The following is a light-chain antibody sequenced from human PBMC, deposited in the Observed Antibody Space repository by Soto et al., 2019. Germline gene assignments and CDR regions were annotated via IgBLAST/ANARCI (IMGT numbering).Light chain of an antibody. CDR3: QQYGSSPLS. CDR2: GTF. J-gene: IGKJ1*01. CDR1: QSVSSSY. Sequence: EIVLTQSPGTLYLSPGERATLSCRASQSVSSSYLARYQQKPGQAPRLLIYGTFSTATGIPERFSGSGSGTDFTLTISRLESEDFAVYYCQQYGSSPLSFGQGTKVEIK. V-gene: IGKV3-20*01.